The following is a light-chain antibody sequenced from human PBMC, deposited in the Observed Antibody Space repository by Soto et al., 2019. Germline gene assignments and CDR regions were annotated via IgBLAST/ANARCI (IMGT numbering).Light chain of an antibody. Sequence: DIQMTQSPASLSASVGDRVTITCRASLSITSYLNWYQQKPGKAPKLLIYDASTLESWVPSRFSGSGSGTDFTLTISSLQPEDFATYYCQQTYSVPITFGQGTKVDIK. CDR1: LSITSY. J-gene: IGKJ1*01. V-gene: IGKV1-39*01. CDR3: QQTYSVPIT. CDR2: DAS.